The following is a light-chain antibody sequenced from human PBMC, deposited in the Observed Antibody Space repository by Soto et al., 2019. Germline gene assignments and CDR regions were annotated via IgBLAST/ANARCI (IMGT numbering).Light chain of an antibody. J-gene: IGLJ3*02. CDR1: TGPVTSRHY. Sequence: QAVVTQEPSVSVSPGGTVTLTCGSSTGPVTSRHYHYWLQQKPGQAPRTLIADTINKFSWTPARFSGSLLGGKAALTLSGAQPEDEAGYFCLLSDGAVRVFGGGTKVTVL. CDR2: DTI. CDR3: LLSDGAVRV. V-gene: IGLV7-46*01.